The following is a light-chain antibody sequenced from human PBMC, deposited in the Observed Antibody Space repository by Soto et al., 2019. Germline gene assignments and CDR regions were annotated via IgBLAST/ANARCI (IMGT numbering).Light chain of an antibody. V-gene: IGKV3-15*01. Sequence: VMTQSPATLSVSPGEGVTLSCRANQGIGDTLAWYQHKPGQTPRLLIYDTSTRATGVPARFSGSRSGPDFTLTISRLEPEDFAVYYCQHCQPYGDSPPLTFGGGTKVDIK. CDR3: QHCQPYGDSPPLT. J-gene: IGKJ4*01. CDR2: DTS. CDR1: QGIGDT.